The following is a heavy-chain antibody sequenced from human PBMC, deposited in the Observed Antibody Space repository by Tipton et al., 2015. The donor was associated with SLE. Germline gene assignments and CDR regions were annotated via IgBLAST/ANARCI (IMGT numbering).Heavy chain of an antibody. J-gene: IGHJ4*02. CDR3: ARDGSTVTSTLYFSDS. CDR2: MWNDGNTK. V-gene: IGHV3-33*01. D-gene: IGHD4-17*01. Sequence: SLRLSCAASGFTFSDYAMYWVRQAPGKGLEWVAVMWNDGNTKYYADSVKGRFTISRDISKNTLSLQMNSLRADDTAVYYCARDGSTVTSTLYFSDSWGQGTLVTVSS. CDR1: GFTFSDYA.